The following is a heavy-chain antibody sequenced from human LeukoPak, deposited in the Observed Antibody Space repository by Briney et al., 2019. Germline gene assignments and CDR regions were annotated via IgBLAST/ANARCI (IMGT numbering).Heavy chain of an antibody. V-gene: IGHV3-20*04. CDR1: GFTFDNYG. J-gene: IGHJ4*02. Sequence: RTGGSLRLSCAASGFTFDNYGMSWVRQAPGKGLEWVSGINWNGGSTGYVDSVKGRFTISRDNAKNSLYLQMNSLRAEDTALYYCARVGVSYCSGGSCYSFDYWGQGTLVTVSS. CDR3: ARVGVSYCSGGSCYSFDY. D-gene: IGHD2-15*01. CDR2: INWNGGST.